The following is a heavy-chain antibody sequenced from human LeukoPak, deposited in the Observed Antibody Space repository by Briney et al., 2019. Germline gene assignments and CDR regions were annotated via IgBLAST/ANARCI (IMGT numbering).Heavy chain of an antibody. D-gene: IGHD3-16*02. Sequence: PGGSLRLSCAASGFTFSSYAMHWVRQAPGKGLEWVALISYDGSNKYYADSVKARFIISRDNSKNTVYLQMNSLRAEDTAVYYCARVRPSRGSYRYPAPYFDYWGQGTLVTVSS. V-gene: IGHV3-30*04. CDR3: ARVRPSRGSYRYPAPYFDY. CDR2: ISYDGSNK. J-gene: IGHJ4*02. CDR1: GFTFSSYA.